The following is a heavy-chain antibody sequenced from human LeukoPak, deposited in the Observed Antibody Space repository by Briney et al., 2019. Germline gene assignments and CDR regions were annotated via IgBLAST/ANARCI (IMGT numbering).Heavy chain of an antibody. CDR1: GFTVTSNS. V-gene: IGHV3-7*01. Sequence: PGGSLRLSCTVSGFTVTSNSMSWVRQAPGKGLEWVANIYLDGSRAYYVDSVKGRFTISRDNAKNSLFLQMNSLSAEDTAVYYCGRAGPVTKDHFMDVWGKGTTVTVSS. CDR3: GRAGPVTKDHFMDV. CDR2: IYLDGSRA. J-gene: IGHJ6*03. D-gene: IGHD2-2*01.